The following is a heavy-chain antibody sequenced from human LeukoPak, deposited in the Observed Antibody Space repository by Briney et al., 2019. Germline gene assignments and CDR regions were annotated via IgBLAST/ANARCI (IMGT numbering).Heavy chain of an antibody. Sequence: SETLSPTCTVSGGSISSGSYYWSWIRQPAGKGLEWVGHIGSTNYNPSLKSRVTISVDTSKNQFSLKLSSVTAANTAVYYCARGLNYYDSSGRPHWYFDLWGRGTLVTVSS. CDR1: GGSISSGSYY. V-gene: IGHV4-61*09. D-gene: IGHD3-22*01. CDR2: IGST. CDR3: ARGLNYYDSSGRPHWYFDL. J-gene: IGHJ2*01.